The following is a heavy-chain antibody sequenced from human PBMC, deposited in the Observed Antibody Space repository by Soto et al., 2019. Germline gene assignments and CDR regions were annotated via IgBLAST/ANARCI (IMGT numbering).Heavy chain of an antibody. V-gene: IGHV1-18*01. CDR3: ARHYDFWQTNFGRMDV. CDR1: GYTFTSYG. CDR2: ISAYNGNT. D-gene: IGHD3-3*01. Sequence: ASVKVSCKASGYTFTSYGISWVRQAPGQGLEWMGWISAYNGNTNYAQKLQGRVTMTTDTSTSTAYMELRSLRSDDTAVYYCARHYDFWQTNFGRMDVWGKGTTVTVSS. J-gene: IGHJ6*03.